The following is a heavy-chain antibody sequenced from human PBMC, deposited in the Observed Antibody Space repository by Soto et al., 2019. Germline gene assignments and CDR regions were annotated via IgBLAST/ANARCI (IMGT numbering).Heavy chain of an antibody. CDR3: ATYTSLDY. CDR2: IYSGGST. D-gene: IGHD2-2*02. CDR1: GFTVSNNY. J-gene: IGHJ4*02. Sequence: PGGSLRLSCAASGFTVSNNYISWVRQAPGKGLEWVSLIYSGGSTFYADSVKGRFTISRDNSKNTLFLQMNSLRAEDTAVYFCATYTSLDYWGQGTLVTVSS. V-gene: IGHV3-53*01.